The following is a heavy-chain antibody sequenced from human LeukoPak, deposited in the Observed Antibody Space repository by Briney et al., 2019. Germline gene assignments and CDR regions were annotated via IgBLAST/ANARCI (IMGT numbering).Heavy chain of an antibody. V-gene: IGHV4-30-4*01. CDR2: IYYSGST. Sequence: PSETLSLTCTVSGGSISSGDYYWSWIRQPPGKGLEWIGFIYYSGSTYYNPSLKSRLTISVDTSKNQVSLKLTPVTAADTAVYYCARRGGGGNPTDGAFDIWGQGTMVTVSS. D-gene: IGHD4-23*01. CDR1: GGSISSGDYY. CDR3: ARRGGGGNPTDGAFDI. J-gene: IGHJ3*02.